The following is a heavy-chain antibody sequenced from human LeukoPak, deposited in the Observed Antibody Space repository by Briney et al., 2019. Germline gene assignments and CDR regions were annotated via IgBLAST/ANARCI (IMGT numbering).Heavy chain of an antibody. J-gene: IGHJ5*02. CDR2: INPNSGGT. D-gene: IGHD2-8*01. V-gene: IGHV1-2*02. CDR1: GYTFIGYY. Sequence: ASVKVSCTASGYTFIGYYIHWVRQAPGQGLEWMGWINPNSGGTKYAERFQGRVTMTRDTSISTAYMELSRLTSDDTAVYYCARDQVSFDPWGQGTLVTVSS. CDR3: ARDQVSFDP.